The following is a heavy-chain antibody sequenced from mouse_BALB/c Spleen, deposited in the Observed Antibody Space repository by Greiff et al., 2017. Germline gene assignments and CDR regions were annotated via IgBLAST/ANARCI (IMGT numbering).Heavy chain of an antibody. CDR3: AREWRAMDY. CDR2: IRNKANGYTT. Sequence: DVQLVESGGGLVQPGGSLRLSCATSGFTFTDYYMSWVRQPPGKALEWLGFIRNKANGYTTEYSASVQGRFTISRDNSQSILYLQMNTLRAEDSATYYCAREWRAMDYWGQGTSVTVSS. V-gene: IGHV7-3*02. CDR1: GFTFTDYY. J-gene: IGHJ4*01.